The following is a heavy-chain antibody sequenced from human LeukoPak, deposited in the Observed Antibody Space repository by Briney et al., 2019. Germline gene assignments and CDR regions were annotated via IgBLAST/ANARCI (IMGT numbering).Heavy chain of an antibody. J-gene: IGHJ4*02. V-gene: IGHV4-59*01. CDR1: GGSISSYY. CDR3: ARVTGYIVEDYFDY. Sequence: SETLSLTCSVSGGSISSYYWSWIRQPPGKGLEWIGYIYYSGSTNYNPSLKSRVTISVDTSKNQFSLRLSSVTAADTAVYYCARVTGYIVEDYFDYWGQGTLVAVSS. CDR2: IYYSGST. D-gene: IGHD3-22*01.